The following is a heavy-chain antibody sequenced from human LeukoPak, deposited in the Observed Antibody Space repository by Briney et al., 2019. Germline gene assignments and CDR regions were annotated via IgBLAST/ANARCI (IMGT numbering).Heavy chain of an antibody. D-gene: IGHD6-13*01. CDR1: GGSISSGGYS. J-gene: IGHJ3*02. CDR2: IYHSGNT. CDR3: ARSSAAATQAFDI. Sequence: SQTLSLTCAVSGGSISSGGYSWRWIRQPPGTGLEWIGYIYHSGNTYYNPSLKSRVTISVDRSKNQFSLKLSSVTAADTAVYYCARSSAAATQAFDIWGQGTMVTVSS. V-gene: IGHV4-30-2*01.